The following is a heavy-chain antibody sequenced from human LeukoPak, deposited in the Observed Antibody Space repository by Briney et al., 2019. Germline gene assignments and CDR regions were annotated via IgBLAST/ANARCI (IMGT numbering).Heavy chain of an antibody. Sequence: GGSLRLSCAASGFTFSPYSLNWVRQAPGKGLEWISYISSSTTSIYYADFVKGRFTISRDNAKNSLYLQMNSLRAEDTAVYYCARDLPVAAADYWGQGTLVTVSS. CDR3: ARDLPVAAADY. D-gene: IGHD6-13*01. CDR1: GFTFSPYS. V-gene: IGHV3-48*01. CDR2: ISSSTTSI. J-gene: IGHJ4*02.